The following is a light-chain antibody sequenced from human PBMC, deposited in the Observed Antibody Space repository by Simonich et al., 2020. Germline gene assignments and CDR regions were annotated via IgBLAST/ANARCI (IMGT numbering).Light chain of an antibody. J-gene: IGLJ2*01. V-gene: IGLV2-14*01. CDR3: SSYTSSSTLV. CDR1: SSDIGDYNY. Sequence: QSALTQPASVSGSPGQSITLSCTGTSSDIGDYNYVSWYQQHPGKAPKLMIYDVSKRPSGVSNRFSGSKSGNTASLTISGLQAEDEADYYCSSYTSSSTLVFGGGTKLTVL. CDR2: DVS.